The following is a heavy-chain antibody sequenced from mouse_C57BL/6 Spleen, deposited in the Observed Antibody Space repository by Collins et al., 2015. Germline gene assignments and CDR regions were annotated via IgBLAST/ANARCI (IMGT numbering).Heavy chain of an antibody. V-gene: IGHV1-52*01. D-gene: IGHD3-2*02. Sequence: QVQLQQPGAELVRPGSSVKLSCKASGYIFTSYWMHWVKQRPIQGLEWIGNIDPSDSETHYNQKFKDKATLTVDKSSSTAYTQLSSLTSEDSAVYYCARGDSSGPFAYWGQGTLVTVSA. CDR2: IDPSDSET. CDR3: ARGDSSGPFAY. CDR1: GYIFTSYW. J-gene: IGHJ3*01.